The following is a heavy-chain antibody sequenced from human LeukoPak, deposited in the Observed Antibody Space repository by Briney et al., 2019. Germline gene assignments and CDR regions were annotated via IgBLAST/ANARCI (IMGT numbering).Heavy chain of an antibody. Sequence: SETLSLTCAVYGGSFSGYYWSWIRQPPGKGLEWIGEINHSGSTNYNPSLKSRVTISVDTSKDQFSVKLSSVTAADTAVYYCARGPWNWNYRRYYGMDVWGQGTTVTVSS. CDR1: GGSFSGYY. CDR3: ARGPWNWNYRRYYGMDV. D-gene: IGHD1-7*01. V-gene: IGHV4-34*01. CDR2: INHSGST. J-gene: IGHJ6*02.